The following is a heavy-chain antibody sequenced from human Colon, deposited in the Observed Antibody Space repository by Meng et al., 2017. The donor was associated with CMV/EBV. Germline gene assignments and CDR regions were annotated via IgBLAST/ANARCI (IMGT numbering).Heavy chain of an antibody. CDR3: VRDGWGADVFDI. CDR1: GFTFSQYW. V-gene: IGHV3-74*03. J-gene: IGHJ3*02. CDR2: TNSDGTKT. D-gene: IGHD2-2*03. Sequence: GGSLRLSCAASGFTFSQYWMHWVRQAPGKGLVWVSRTNSDGTKTTYADSVKGRFTISRDNAKNTLYPEMNSLRAEDTAVYYCVRDGWGADVFDIWGQGTMVTVSS.